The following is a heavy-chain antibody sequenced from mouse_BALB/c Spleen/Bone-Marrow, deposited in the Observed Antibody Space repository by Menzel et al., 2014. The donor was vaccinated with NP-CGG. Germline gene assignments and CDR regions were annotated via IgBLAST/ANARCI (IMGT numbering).Heavy chain of an antibody. D-gene: IGHD4-1*01. V-gene: IGHV1-84*02. CDR2: IYPGSGNS. CDR3: ARNWAMDY. CDR1: GYTFTDYY. Sequence: QVHVKQSGPELVKPGASVKISCKASGYTFTDYYINWVKQKPGQGLEWIGWIYPGSGNSKYNEKFKGKATLTVDTSSSTAYVQLSSLTSEDSAAYFCARNWAMDYWGQGTSVTVSS. J-gene: IGHJ4*01.